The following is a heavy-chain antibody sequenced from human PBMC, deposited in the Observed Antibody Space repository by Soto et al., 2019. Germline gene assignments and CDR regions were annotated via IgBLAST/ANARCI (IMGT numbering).Heavy chain of an antibody. V-gene: IGHV6-1*01. J-gene: IGHJ5*01. CDR2: TYYRSNWYT. Sequence: LSLTCAVSGDSVYTNSRTLNWIRQSPSRGLGWLGRTYYRSNWYTDYAVSVKGRITISPDTSNNQLSLQLNSVTPDDTAVYYCARLIGNSWLDSWGQGTLVTVSS. CDR1: GDSVYTNSRT. CDR3: ARLIGNSWLDS. D-gene: IGHD2-8*01.